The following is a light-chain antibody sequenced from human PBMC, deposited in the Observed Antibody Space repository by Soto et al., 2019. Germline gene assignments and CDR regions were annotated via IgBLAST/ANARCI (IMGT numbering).Light chain of an antibody. Sequence: QPVLTQSPSASASLGASVKLTCTLSSGHINYAIAWHQQQPEKGPRYLMKLNSDCSHTKGDGIPDRFSGSSSGAERYLTISSLQSEDEADYYCQTWGTGIWVFGGGTKLTVL. V-gene: IGLV4-69*01. CDR2: LNSDCSH. CDR3: QTWGTGIWV. CDR1: SGHINYA. J-gene: IGLJ3*02.